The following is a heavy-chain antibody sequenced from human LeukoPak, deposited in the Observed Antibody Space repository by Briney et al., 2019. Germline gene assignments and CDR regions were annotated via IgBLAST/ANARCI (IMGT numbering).Heavy chain of an antibody. J-gene: IGHJ4*02. D-gene: IGHD3-9*01. CDR1: GFTFSNAW. V-gene: IGHV3-15*01. CDR3: TTAYYDILTGYYEG. Sequence: GGSLRLSCAASGFTFSNAWMIWVRQAPGKGLEWVGRIKSKTDGGTTDYAAPVKGRFTISRDDSKNTLYLQMNSLKTEDTAVYCCTTAYYDILTGYYEGWGQGTLVTVSS. CDR2: IKSKTDGGTT.